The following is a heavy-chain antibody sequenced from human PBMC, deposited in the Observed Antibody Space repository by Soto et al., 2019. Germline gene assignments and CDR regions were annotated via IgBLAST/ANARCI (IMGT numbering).Heavy chain of an antibody. Sequence: QPQLQESGPGLVKPSETLSLTCTVSGGSITTPNYYWGWIRQPPGKGLEWIGNIYYSGTTYYNPSLKSRVTISVDTSKNQFSLKLTSVIAADTAVYYCATRLGDSGKFDPWGQGTLVTVSS. CDR2: IYYSGTT. J-gene: IGHJ5*02. D-gene: IGHD2-21*01. V-gene: IGHV4-39*01. CDR1: GGSITTPNYY. CDR3: ATRLGDSGKFDP.